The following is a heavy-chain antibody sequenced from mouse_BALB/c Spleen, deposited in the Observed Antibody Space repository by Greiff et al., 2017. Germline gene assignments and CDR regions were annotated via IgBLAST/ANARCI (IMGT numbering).Heavy chain of an antibody. CDR3: ARSLYGNYGAY. V-gene: IGHV1-55*01. J-gene: IGHJ3*01. CDR2: IYPGSGST. CDR1: GYNFTSYW. Sequence: VQLQQPGAELVKPGTSVKLSCKASGYNFTSYWINWVKLRPGQGLEWIGDIYPGSGSTNYNEKFKSKATLTVDTSSSTAYMQLSSLASEDSALYYCARSLYGNYGAYWGQGTLVTVSA. D-gene: IGHD2-1*01.